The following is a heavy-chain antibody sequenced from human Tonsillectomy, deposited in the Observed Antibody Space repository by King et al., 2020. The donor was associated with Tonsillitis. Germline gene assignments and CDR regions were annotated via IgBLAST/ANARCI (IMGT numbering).Heavy chain of an antibody. CDR2: ISYDGNDK. J-gene: IGHJ3*02. CDR3: AKGKSSTWLFDAFDI. Sequence: LVESGGGVVQPGRSLRLSCAASGFTFNKYGMHWVRQAPGKGLEWVAVISYDGNDKDYGDSVKGRFTISRDNSKNTLYLQMNSLRVEDTAVYFCAKGKSSTWLFDAFDIWGQGTRVTVSS. V-gene: IGHV3-30*18. CDR1: GFTFNKYG. D-gene: IGHD6-13*01.